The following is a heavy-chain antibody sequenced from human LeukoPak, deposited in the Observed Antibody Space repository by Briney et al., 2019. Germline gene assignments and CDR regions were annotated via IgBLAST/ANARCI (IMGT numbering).Heavy chain of an antibody. CDR1: GFTFSSYG. J-gene: IGHJ4*02. V-gene: IGHV3-30*02. Sequence: GGSLRLSCAASGFTFSSYGMHWVRQAPGKGLKWVTFIRYDGSNKYYADSVKGRFTISRDNSKNTLYLRMNSLRAEDTAVYYCARHLAATGSYWGQGTLVTVSS. CDR2: IRYDGSNK. CDR3: ARHLAATGSY. D-gene: IGHD6-13*01.